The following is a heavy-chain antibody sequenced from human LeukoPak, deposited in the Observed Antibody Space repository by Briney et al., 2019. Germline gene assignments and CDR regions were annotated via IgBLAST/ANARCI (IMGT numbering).Heavy chain of an antibody. D-gene: IGHD2-15*01. CDR3: AKDWVQLLPLYYFDY. Sequence: PGGSLRLFCAASGFTFSSYAMSWVRQAPGKGLEWVSAISGSGGSTYYADSEKGRFTISRDNSKNTLYLQMNSLRAEDTAVYYCAKDWVQLLPLYYFDYWGQGTLVTVSS. J-gene: IGHJ4*02. CDR2: ISGSGGST. V-gene: IGHV3-23*01. CDR1: GFTFSSYA.